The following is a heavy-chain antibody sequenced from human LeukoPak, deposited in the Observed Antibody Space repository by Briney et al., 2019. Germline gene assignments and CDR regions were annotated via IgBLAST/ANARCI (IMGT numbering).Heavy chain of an antibody. J-gene: IGHJ4*02. Sequence: PGGSLRLSCAASGFTFSSYWMSWVRQAPGKGLEWVANIKQDGSEKYYVDSVKGRFTISRDNAKNSLYLQMNSLRAEDTAVYYCARGWKYRSGYTVTELGSGYFDYWGQGTLVSVSS. CDR2: IKQDGSEK. D-gene: IGHD3-3*01. CDR3: ARGWKYRSGYTVTELGSGYFDY. CDR1: GFTFSSYW. V-gene: IGHV3-7*01.